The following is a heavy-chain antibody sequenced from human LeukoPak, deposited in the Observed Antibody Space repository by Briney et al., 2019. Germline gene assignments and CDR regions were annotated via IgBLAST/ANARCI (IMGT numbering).Heavy chain of an antibody. D-gene: IGHD2-2*01. CDR3: AKDYGYCSSTSCRGPYYFDY. V-gene: IGHV3-23*01. Sequence: GGSLRLSCAASGFTFSSYAMSWVRQAPGKGLEWVSAISGSGGSTYYADSVKGRFTISRDNSKNTLYLQMNSLRAEDTAVYYCAKDYGYCSSTSCRGPYYFDYWGQGTPVTVSS. CDR2: ISGSGGST. J-gene: IGHJ4*02. CDR1: GFTFSSYA.